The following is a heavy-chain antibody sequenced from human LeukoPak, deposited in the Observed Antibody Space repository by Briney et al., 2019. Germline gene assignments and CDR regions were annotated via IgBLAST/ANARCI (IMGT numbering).Heavy chain of an antibody. Sequence: GESLKISCKGSGYRFISYWIGWVRQMPGKGLEWMAIIYPGDSDTRYSPSFEGQVTISADKSITTAYLQWSSLEASDTAIYYCARLPYSASYLAPFGYWGQGTLVTVSS. J-gene: IGHJ4*02. V-gene: IGHV5-51*01. CDR1: GYRFISYW. D-gene: IGHD1-26*01. CDR2: IYPGDSDT. CDR3: ARLPYSASYLAPFGY.